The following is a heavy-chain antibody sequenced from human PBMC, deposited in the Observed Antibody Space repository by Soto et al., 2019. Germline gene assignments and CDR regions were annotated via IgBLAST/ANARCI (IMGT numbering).Heavy chain of an antibody. CDR1: GYSFSRNW. CDR3: ARHYNGFDY. V-gene: IGHV5-51*01. CDR2: IFSGDSDT. Sequence: PXESLKISCKDSGYSFSRNWIAWVRQMPGKGLEWMGVIFSGDSDTRFSPSFQGQVTISVDKSINTAYLQWSSLKASDTAMYYCARHYNGFDYWGQGTLVTVSS. J-gene: IGHJ4*02. D-gene: IGHD1-1*01.